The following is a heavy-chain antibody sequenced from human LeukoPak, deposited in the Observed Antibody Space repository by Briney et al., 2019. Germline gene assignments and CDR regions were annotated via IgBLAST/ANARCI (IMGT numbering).Heavy chain of an antibody. CDR1: GGSISSSNYY. CDR2: IYYSGST. J-gene: IGHJ4*02. Sequence: PSETLSLTCSVSGGSISSSNYYWGWIRQPPGKGLEWIGSIYYSGSTYYNPSLKSRVTISVDTSKNQFSLKLSSVTAADTAVYYCAMWYSNSWFFDYWGQGTLVTVSS. D-gene: IGHD6-13*01. CDR3: AMWYSNSWFFDY. V-gene: IGHV4-39*07.